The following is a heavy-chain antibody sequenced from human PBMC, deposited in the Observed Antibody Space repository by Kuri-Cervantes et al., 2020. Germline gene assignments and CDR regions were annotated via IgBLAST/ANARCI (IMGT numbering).Heavy chain of an antibody. V-gene: IGHV4-59*13. J-gene: IGHJ3*02. CDR3: ARSFSTGHITRRDAFDI. Sequence: SETLSLTCTVSGGSISSYYWSWIRQPPGKGLEWIGYIYYSVSTNYNPSLKSRVTIPVDTSKNQFSLKLSSVTAADTAVYYCARSFSTGHITRRDAFDIWGQGTMVTVSS. CDR2: IYYSVST. CDR1: GGSISSYY. D-gene: IGHD3-3*01.